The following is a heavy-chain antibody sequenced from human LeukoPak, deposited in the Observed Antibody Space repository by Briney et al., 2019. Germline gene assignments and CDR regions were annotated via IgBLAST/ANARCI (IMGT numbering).Heavy chain of an antibody. V-gene: IGHV1-69-2*01. CDR3: ATRGNSGSCSVDY. D-gene: IGHD1-26*01. Sequence: ASVKIFCKASGYTFTDYYMHWVQQAPGKGLEWMGRVDPEDGETIYAEKLQGRVTITADTSTDTAYMELSSLRSEDTAVYYCATRGNSGSCSVDYWGQGTLVTVSS. J-gene: IGHJ4*02. CDR1: GYTFTDYY. CDR2: VDPEDGET.